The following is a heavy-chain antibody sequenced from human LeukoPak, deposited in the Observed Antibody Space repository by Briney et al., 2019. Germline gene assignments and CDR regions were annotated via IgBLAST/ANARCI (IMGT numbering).Heavy chain of an antibody. V-gene: IGHV4-61*02. D-gene: IGHD2-15*01. CDR3: AKGWRSLANWFDP. Sequence: SETLSLTCTVSGGSISSGNYYWTWIRQPAGKGLEWIGRIYTSESTNYNPSLKSRVSISINTSKNQFSLKLSSVTAADTAVYYCAKGWRSLANWFDPWGQGTLVTVSS. CDR2: IYTSEST. J-gene: IGHJ5*02. CDR1: GGSISSGNYY.